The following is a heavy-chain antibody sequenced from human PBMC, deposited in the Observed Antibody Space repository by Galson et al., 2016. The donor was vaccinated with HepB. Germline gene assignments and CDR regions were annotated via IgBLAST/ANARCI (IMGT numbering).Heavy chain of an antibody. J-gene: IGHJ4*02. D-gene: IGHD3-3*01. V-gene: IGHV3-23*01. CDR3: AKVRPRKFLEWLFEGLLDY. CDR1: GFTFSSYA. CDR2: ISDSGRTT. Sequence: SLRLSCAASGFTFSSYAMSWVRQAPGKGLEWVSGISDSGRTTYYADSVRGRFTISRDNSKNTLYLQINSLRAEDTAVYYCAKVRPRKFLEWLFEGLLDYWGQGTLVSVSS.